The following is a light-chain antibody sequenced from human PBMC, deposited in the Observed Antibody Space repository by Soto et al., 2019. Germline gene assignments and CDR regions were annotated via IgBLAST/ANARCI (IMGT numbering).Light chain of an antibody. CDR1: QSISSW. CDR2: DAS. CDR3: QQYNSYPVT. V-gene: IGKV1-5*01. J-gene: IGKJ1*01. Sequence: DIQMTQSPSTLSASVGDRVTITCRASQSISSWLAWYQQKPGKAPKLLIYDASSLESGVPSRFSGSGSGTEFTLTISSLQPDDCATYYCQQYNSYPVTFGQGTKVEIK.